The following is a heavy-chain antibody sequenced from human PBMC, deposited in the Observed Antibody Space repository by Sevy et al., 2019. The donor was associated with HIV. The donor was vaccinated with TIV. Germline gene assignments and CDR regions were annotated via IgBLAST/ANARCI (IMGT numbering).Heavy chain of an antibody. J-gene: IGHJ3*02. CDR1: GFTVSSNY. V-gene: IGHV3-53*01. CDR2: IYSGGST. CDR3: AREGTRDDAFDI. D-gene: IGHD2-2*01. Sequence: GGSLRLSCAASGFTVSSNYMSWVRQAPGKGLEWVSVIYSGGSTYYPDSVKGRFTISRDNSKNTLYLQMNSLRAEDTAVYYCAREGTRDDAFDIWGQGTMVTVSS.